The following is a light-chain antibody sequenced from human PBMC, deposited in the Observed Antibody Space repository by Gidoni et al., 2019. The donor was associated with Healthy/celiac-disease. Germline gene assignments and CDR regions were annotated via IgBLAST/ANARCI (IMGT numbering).Light chain of an antibody. V-gene: IGKV3-20*01. J-gene: IGKJ1*01. Sequence: IVLTQSPGTLSLSPGERATLSCRASQSVSSSYLAWYQQKPGQAPRLLIYGASSRATGIPDRFSGSGSGTDFTLTISRLEPEDFAVYYCQQYGSSPPWTFGKGPRWKSN. CDR3: QQYGSSPPWT. CDR2: GAS. CDR1: QSVSSSY.